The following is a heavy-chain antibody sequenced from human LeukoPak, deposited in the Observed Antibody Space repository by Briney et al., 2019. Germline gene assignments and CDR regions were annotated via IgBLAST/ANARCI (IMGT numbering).Heavy chain of an antibody. V-gene: IGHV3-7*01. Sequence: QTGGSLRLSCAASGFTFDTYWMSWVRQAPGKGLEWVANIKKDGSEKYYVDSVKGRFTISRDNAKNSLYLQMNSLRAEDTAVYYCARDQWWQLIAVAMTSYFDCWGQGTLVTVSS. J-gene: IGHJ4*02. CDR2: IKKDGSEK. CDR1: GFTFDTYW. CDR3: ARDQWWQLIAVAMTSYFDC. D-gene: IGHD6-19*01.